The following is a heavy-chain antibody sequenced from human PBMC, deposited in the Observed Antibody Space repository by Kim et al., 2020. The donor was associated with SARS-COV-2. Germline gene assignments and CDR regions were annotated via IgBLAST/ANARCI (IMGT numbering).Heavy chain of an antibody. D-gene: IGHD6-6*01. CDR1: GFTFSNYG. CDR2: VWSDGVNK. Sequence: GGSLRLSCAASGFTFSNYGMHWLRQAPDKGLEWVAVVWSDGVNKYYADSVRGRFTVSRDNSKNTLYLQLNNVGAEDTAVYYCARDGSSSGGFDPWGQGSLVAVSS. CDR3: ARDGSSSGGFDP. V-gene: IGHV3-33*01. J-gene: IGHJ5*02.